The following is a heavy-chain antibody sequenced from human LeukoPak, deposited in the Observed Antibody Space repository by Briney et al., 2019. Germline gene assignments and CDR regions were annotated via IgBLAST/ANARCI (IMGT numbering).Heavy chain of an antibody. CDR2: MIGDGSEI. V-gene: IGHV3-7*01. CDR3: ARDTLGEGEDANYAVYYFDY. D-gene: IGHD4/OR15-4a*01. J-gene: IGHJ4*02. Sequence: GGSLRLSCAASGFTFSNSWMTWVRQAPGEGLEWVASMIGDGSEIHYVDSVKGRFTISRDNAKNSLYLQMNSLTAEDTAMYYCARDTLGEGEDANYAVYYFDYWGQGTVVTVSS. CDR1: GFTFSNSW.